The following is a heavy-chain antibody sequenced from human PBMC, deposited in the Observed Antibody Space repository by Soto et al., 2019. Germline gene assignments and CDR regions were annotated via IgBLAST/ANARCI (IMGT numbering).Heavy chain of an antibody. V-gene: IGHV3-66*01. CDR2: IYTGGNT. CDR3: ARDQWRLERLRASDI. D-gene: IGHD1-1*01. CDR1: GLTVSSNY. Sequence: EVQLVESGGGLVQPGGSLRLSCAASGLTVSSNYMNWVRQAPGKGLEWVSVIYTGGNTYYADSVKGRFTISRDNCKNPLYLQMNSIRVEDTAVYYCARDQWRLERLRASDIWGQGTMVTVSS. J-gene: IGHJ3*02.